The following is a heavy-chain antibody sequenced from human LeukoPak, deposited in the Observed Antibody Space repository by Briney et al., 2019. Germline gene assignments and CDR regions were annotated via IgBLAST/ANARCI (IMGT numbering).Heavy chain of an antibody. CDR1: GGTFSSYA. CDR2: IIPIFGTA. Sequence: SVKVSCKASGGTFSSYAISWVRQAPGQGLEWMGGIIPIFGTANYAQKFQGRVTITTDESTSTAYMELSSLRSEDTAVYYCAPTGGSYSSSSLGFQHWGQGTLVTVSS. D-gene: IGHD6-6*01. J-gene: IGHJ1*01. CDR3: APTGGSYSSSSLGFQH. V-gene: IGHV1-69*05.